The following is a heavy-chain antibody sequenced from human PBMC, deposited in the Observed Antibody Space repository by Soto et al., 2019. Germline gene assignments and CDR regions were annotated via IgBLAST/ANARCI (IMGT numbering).Heavy chain of an antibody. V-gene: IGHV3-11*05. J-gene: IGHJ6*02. CDR3: AREGRDIVVVPASDGMDV. CDR2: ISSSSSYT. CDR1: GFTFSDYY. D-gene: IGHD2-2*01. Sequence: QVQLVESGGGLVKPGGSLRLSCAASGFTFSDYYMSWIRQAPGKGLEWVSYISSSSSYTNYADSVKGRFTISRDNAKNSLYLQMNSLRAEDTAVYYCAREGRDIVVVPASDGMDVWCQGTTVTVSS.